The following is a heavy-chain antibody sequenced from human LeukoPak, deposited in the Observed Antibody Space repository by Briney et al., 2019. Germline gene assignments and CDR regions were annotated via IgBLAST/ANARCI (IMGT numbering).Heavy chain of an antibody. V-gene: IGHV1-2*02. D-gene: IGHD1-1*01. Sequence: ASVKVSCKASGYTFTGYYIHWVRQAPGQGLEWMGWIYPNSGGTKYAQKFQGRVTMTRDTSISTAYMELSSLASDDTAVYYCARNPGQPERRLECWGQGTLVTISS. CDR3: ARNPGQPERRLEC. J-gene: IGHJ4*02. CDR1: GYTFTGYY. CDR2: IYPNSGGT.